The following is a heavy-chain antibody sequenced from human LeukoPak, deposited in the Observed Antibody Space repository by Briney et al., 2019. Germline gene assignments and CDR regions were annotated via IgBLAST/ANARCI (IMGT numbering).Heavy chain of an antibody. Sequence: GGSLRLSCAASGFTFTSYSMTWVRQAPGRGLEWVARIKEDGSHIYYVDSVKGRFTISRDNAKNSLYLQMNSLRAEDMAVYYCARDGRGAVAGFDYWGQGTLVTVSS. CDR2: IKEDGSHI. V-gene: IGHV3-7*01. CDR1: GFTFTSYS. J-gene: IGHJ4*02. CDR3: ARDGRGAVAGFDY. D-gene: IGHD6-19*01.